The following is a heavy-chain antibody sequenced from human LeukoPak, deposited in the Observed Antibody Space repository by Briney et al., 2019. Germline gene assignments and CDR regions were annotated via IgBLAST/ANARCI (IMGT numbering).Heavy chain of an antibody. CDR2: INWNGGST. CDR3: VRASGSYGTFDP. J-gene: IGHJ5*02. D-gene: IGHD1-26*01. V-gene: IGHV3-20*04. Sequence: GGSLRLSCAASGFTFDDYGMSWVRQAPGKGLEWVSGINWNGGSTGYADSVKGRFTISRDNAKNSLYLQMNSLRAEGTALYYCVRASGSYGTFDPWGQGTLVTVSS. CDR1: GFTFDDYG.